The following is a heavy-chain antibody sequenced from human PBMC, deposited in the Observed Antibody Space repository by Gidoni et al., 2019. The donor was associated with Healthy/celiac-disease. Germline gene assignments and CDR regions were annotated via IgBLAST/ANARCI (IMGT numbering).Heavy chain of an antibody. Sequence: QVQLVQSGAEVKKPGSSVKVSCKASGGTFSSYAISGVRQAPGQGLEWMGGIIPIFGTANFAQKFQGRVTITADKSTSTAYMELSSLRSEDTAVYYCARGPSSIAARSEFDYWGQGTLVTVSS. J-gene: IGHJ4*02. CDR1: GGTFSSYA. CDR3: ARGPSSIAARSEFDY. V-gene: IGHV1-69*06. D-gene: IGHD6-6*01. CDR2: IIPIFGTA.